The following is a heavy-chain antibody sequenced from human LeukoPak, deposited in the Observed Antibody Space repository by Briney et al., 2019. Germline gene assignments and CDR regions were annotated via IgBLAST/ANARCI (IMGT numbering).Heavy chain of an antibody. CDR2: INPNTGDT. J-gene: IGHJ5*02. CDR1: GYTFTSNA. CDR3: ARDKSAELRGENWFDP. V-gene: IGHV1-2*02. Sequence: GASVKVSCKASGYTFTSNAINWVRQAPGQGLEWMGWINPNTGDTNFAQKFQGRVAMTRDTSISTAYMELSRLRSDDTAVYYCARDKSAELRGENWFDPWGQGTLVTVSS. D-gene: IGHD1-7*01.